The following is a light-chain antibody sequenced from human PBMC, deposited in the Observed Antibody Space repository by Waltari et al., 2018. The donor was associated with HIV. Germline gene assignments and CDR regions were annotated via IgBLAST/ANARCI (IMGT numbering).Light chain of an antibody. CDR1: SSNTGTNT. CDR2: ENN. J-gene: IGLJ2*01. V-gene: IGLV1-51*02. CDR3: GTWDSSLSAGG. Sequence: QSVLTQQPSASGTPRQRVTISCSGSSSNTGTNTVPWYQQLPGTAPKLLIYENNKRPAGIPDRFSGSKSGTSATLSITGLQTGDEADYYCGTWDSSLSAGGFGGGTKLTVL.